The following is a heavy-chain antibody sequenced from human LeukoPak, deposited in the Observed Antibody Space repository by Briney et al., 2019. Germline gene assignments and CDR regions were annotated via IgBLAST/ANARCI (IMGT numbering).Heavy chain of an antibody. CDR3: VRDSSGWYRWFDP. V-gene: IGHV4-59*01. CDR1: GGSISSYY. Sequence: SETLSPTCTVSGGSISSYYWSWIRQPPAKGLEGIGYIYYSGSTNYNPSLKSRVTISVDTSKNQFSLKLSSVTAADTAVYYCVRDSSGWYRWFDPWGQGTLVTVSS. J-gene: IGHJ5*02. D-gene: IGHD6-19*01. CDR2: IYYSGST.